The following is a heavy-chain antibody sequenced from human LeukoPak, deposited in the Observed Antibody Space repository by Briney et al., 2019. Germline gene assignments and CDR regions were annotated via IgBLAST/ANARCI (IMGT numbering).Heavy chain of an antibody. J-gene: IGHJ4*02. V-gene: IGHV3-74*01. CDR3: VRDFRSADY. CDR2: ICPDGTGI. CDR1: GFIFSLYC. Sequence: SGGSLRLSCAASGFIFSLYCMHWVRQAPGKGPTWVSRICPDGTGISYADSVKARFTTSRDNAKNTVYLQMNGLREEDTAVYYCVRDFRSADYWGQGTLVTVSS.